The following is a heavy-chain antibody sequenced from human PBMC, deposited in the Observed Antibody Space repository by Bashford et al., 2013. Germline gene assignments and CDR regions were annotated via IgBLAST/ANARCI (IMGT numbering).Heavy chain of an antibody. D-gene: IGHD1-1*01. Sequence: SETLSLTCAVYGGSFSGYYWSWIRQPPGKGLEWIGRIHTSGSTNYNPSLKSRVTMSVDTSKNQVSLKVRSVTAADSAVYFXARNEYSAYFYYYGMDVWGQGTTVTVSS. CDR1: GGSFSGYY. J-gene: IGHJ6*02. CDR2: IHTSGST. CDR3: ARNEYSAYFYYYGMDV. V-gene: IGHV4-59*10.